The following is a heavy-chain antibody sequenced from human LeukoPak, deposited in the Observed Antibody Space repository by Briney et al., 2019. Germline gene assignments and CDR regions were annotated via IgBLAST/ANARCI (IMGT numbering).Heavy chain of an antibody. D-gene: IGHD2-2*01. J-gene: IGHJ5*02. CDR1: GGSISSGSYY. Sequence: SETLSLTCTVSGGSISSGSYYWSWIRQPAGKGLEWTGRIYTSGSTNYNPSLKSRVTISVDTSKNQFSLKLSSVTAADTAVYYCARDTRTSYDPWGQGTLVTVSS. CDR2: IYTSGST. V-gene: IGHV4-61*02. CDR3: ARDTRTSYDP.